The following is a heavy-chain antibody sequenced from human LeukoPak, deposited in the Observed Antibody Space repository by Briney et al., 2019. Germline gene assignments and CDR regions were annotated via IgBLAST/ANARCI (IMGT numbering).Heavy chain of an antibody. D-gene: IGHD6-6*01. CDR2: ISSSSSYI. J-gene: IGHJ4*02. V-gene: IGHV3-21*01. Sequence: PGGSLRLSCAASGFTFSSYSMNWVRQAPGKGLEWVSTISSSSSYIYYADSVKGRFTISRDNAKNSLYLQMNSLRAEDTAVYYCARLQQYSSSSTYWGQGTLVTVSS. CDR1: GFTFSSYS. CDR3: ARLQQYSSSSTY.